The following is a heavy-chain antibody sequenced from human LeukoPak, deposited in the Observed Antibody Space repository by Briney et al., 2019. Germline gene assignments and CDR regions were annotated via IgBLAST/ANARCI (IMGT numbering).Heavy chain of an antibody. Sequence: GGSLRLSCAASGFSVSSTYMSRVRQAPGKGLEWVSSIYKGGETFYAESVEGRFTISRDNFKNTLFLQMNSLRVEDTAVYFCAREGGSGYCSTTSCSLDVWGKGTTVTVSS. CDR3: AREGGSGYCSTTSCSLDV. CDR2: IYKGGET. D-gene: IGHD2-2*01. V-gene: IGHV3-53*01. J-gene: IGHJ6*04. CDR1: GFSVSSTY.